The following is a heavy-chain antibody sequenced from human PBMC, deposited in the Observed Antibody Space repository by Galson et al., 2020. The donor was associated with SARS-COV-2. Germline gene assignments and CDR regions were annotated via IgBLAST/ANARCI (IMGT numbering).Heavy chain of an antibody. J-gene: IGHJ5*02. V-gene: IGHV1-2*02. CDR2: INPNSGGT. CDR1: GYTFTGYY. Sequence: ASVKVSCKASGYTFTGYYMHWVRQAPGQGLEWMGWINPNSGGTNYAQKFQGRVTMTRDTSISTAYMELSRLRSDDTAVYYCARRGRPGFGELWWFDPWGQGTLVTVSS. D-gene: IGHD3-10*01. CDR3: ARRGRPGFGELWWFDP.